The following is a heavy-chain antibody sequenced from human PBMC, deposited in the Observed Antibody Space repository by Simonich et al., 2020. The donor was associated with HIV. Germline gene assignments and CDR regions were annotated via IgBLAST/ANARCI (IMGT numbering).Heavy chain of an antibody. Sequence: QVQLQQWGAGLLKPSETLSLTCAVYGGSFSGYYWSWIRQPPGKGLDGIGEINHSGRTNYNPSLKSRVTISVDTSKNQFSLKLSSVTAADTAVYYCARGFYQRLYYFDYWGQGTLVTVSS. J-gene: IGHJ4*02. V-gene: IGHV4-34*01. D-gene: IGHD2-2*01. CDR1: GGSFSGYY. CDR2: INHSGRT. CDR3: ARGFYQRLYYFDY.